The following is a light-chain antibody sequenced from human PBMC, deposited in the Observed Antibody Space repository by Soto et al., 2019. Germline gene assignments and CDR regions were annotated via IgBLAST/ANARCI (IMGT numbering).Light chain of an antibody. V-gene: IGLV2-23*02. J-gene: IGLJ2*01. CDR1: NGDVGSYDL. CDR3: CSYAGGNTLI. CDR2: EVN. Sequence: QSALTQPASVSGSPGQSITISCTGTNGDVGSYDLVSWYQQYPGKAPKLIIYEVNKRPSGVSNRFSGAKSGNTASLTISGLQPEDEGDYDCCSYAGGNTLIFGGGTKVTVL.